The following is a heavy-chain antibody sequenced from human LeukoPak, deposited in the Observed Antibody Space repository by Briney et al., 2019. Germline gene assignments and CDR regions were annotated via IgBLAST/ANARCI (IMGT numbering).Heavy chain of an antibody. J-gene: IGHJ3*02. CDR1: GGSFSGYY. CDR3: ARDGYYDSSGYYYDAFDI. D-gene: IGHD3-22*01. Sequence: ETLSLTCAVYGGSFSGYYWSWIRQAPGKGLVWVSRINSDGSSTSYADSVKGRFTISRDNAKNTLYLQMNSLRAEDTAVYYCARDGYYDSSGYYYDAFDIWGQGTMVTVSS. V-gene: IGHV3-74*01. CDR2: INSDGSST.